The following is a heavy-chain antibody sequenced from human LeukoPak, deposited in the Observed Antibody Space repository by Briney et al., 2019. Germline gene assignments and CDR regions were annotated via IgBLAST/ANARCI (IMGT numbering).Heavy chain of an antibody. J-gene: IGHJ4*02. Sequence: ASVTVSCKASGYTFTNYYMHWVRQAPGQGLEWMGIINPSGGSTSYAQKFQGRVTMTRDTSTSTVYMELSSLRSEDTAVYYCARDLRYFDWLLVFDYWGQGTLVTVSS. CDR1: GYTFTNYY. V-gene: IGHV1-46*01. D-gene: IGHD3-9*01. CDR2: INPSGGST. CDR3: ARDLRYFDWLLVFDY.